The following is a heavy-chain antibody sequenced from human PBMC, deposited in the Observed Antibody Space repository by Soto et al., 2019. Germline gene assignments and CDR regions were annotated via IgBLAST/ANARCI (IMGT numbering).Heavy chain of an antibody. J-gene: IGHJ3*02. CDR3: ASDYGEIDAFDI. V-gene: IGHV1-69*01. CDR2: VIPTLATA. CDR1: GGPFNNHA. Sequence: QVQLVQSGAEVKKPGSSVKVSCKTSGGPFNNHAINWVRQAPGQGLEWVGLVIPTLATADYAQKFQGRVTMTAHEVTNTAYMELSSLRSDDTGVYYCASDYGEIDAFDIWGQGTLVTVSS. D-gene: IGHD4-17*01.